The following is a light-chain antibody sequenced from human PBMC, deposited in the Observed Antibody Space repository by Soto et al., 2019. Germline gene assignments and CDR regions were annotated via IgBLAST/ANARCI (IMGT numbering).Light chain of an antibody. J-gene: IGLJ1*01. CDR1: INDVVVYNY. CDR2: EVN. Sequence: QSVLTQPASVSGSPGQSITISCTGTINDVVVYNYVSWYQQHPGKAPKLMIYEVNNRPSGVSNRFSGSKSGNTASLTISGLQAEDEADYYCSSFTSTSTVYVFGTGTKVTVL. V-gene: IGLV2-14*01. CDR3: SSFTSTSTVYV.